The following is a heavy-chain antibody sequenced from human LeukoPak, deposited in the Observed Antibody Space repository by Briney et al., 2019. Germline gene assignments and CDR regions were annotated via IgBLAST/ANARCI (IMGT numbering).Heavy chain of an antibody. V-gene: IGHV1-18*01. D-gene: IGHD5-24*01. CDR3: ARLPEEMATIKSPLYDY. J-gene: IGHJ4*02. CDR1: GYTFTSYG. CDR2: ISAYNGST. Sequence: ASVKVSCKASGYTFTSYGISWVRQAPGQGLEWMGWISAYNGSTNYAQKLQGRVTMTTDTSTSTAYMELRSLRSDDTAVYYCARLPEEMATIKSPLYDYWGQGTLVTVSS.